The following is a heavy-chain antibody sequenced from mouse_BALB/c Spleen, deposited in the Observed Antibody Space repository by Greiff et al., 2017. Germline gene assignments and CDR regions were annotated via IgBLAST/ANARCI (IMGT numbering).Heavy chain of an antibody. CDR3: ARGGDYDGYPHYAMDY. J-gene: IGHJ4*01. Sequence: EVQLQQSGAELVKPGASVKLSCTASGFNIKDTYMHWVKQRPEQGLEWIGRIDPANGNTKYDTKFQGKATITAATSSNTAYLQLSSLTSEDTAVYYCARGGDYDGYPHYAMDYWGQGTSVTVSS. D-gene: IGHD2-3*01. CDR1: GFNIKDTY. V-gene: IGHV14-3*02. CDR2: IDPANGNT.